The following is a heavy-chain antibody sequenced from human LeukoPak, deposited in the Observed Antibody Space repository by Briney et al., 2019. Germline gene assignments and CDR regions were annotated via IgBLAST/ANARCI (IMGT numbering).Heavy chain of an antibody. D-gene: IGHD3-9*01. CDR1: GYTLTELS. J-gene: IGHJ4*02. V-gene: IGHV1-24*01. Sequence: GASVKVSCKVSGYTLTELSMHWVRQAPGKGLEWMGGFDPEDGETIYAQKFQGRVTMTEDTSTDTAYMELSSLRSEDTAVYYCATPHKGDWLYYFDYWGQGTLVTVSS. CDR2: FDPEDGET. CDR3: ATPHKGDWLYYFDY.